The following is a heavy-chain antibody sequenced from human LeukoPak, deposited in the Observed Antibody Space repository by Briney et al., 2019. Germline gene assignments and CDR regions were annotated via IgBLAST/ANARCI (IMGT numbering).Heavy chain of an antibody. CDR3: ARGLVVPAANSVRFDP. Sequence: SETLSLTCAVYGGSFSGYYWSWIRQPPGKGLEWIGEINHGGSTNYNPSLKSRVTISVDTSKNQFSLKLSSVTAADTAVYYCARGLVVPAANSVRFDPWGQGTLVTVSS. CDR1: GGSFSGYY. V-gene: IGHV4-34*01. D-gene: IGHD2-2*01. CDR2: INHGGST. J-gene: IGHJ5*02.